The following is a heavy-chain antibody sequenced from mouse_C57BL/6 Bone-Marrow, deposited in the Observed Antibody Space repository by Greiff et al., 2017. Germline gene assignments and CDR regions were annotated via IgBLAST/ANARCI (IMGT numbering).Heavy chain of an antibody. CDR1: VYTFTDYY. D-gene: IGHD1-1*01. V-gene: IGHV1-76*01. J-gene: IGHJ2*01. CDR2: IYPGSGHT. CDR3: ATIYYYGSHDY. Sequence: VKLVESGAELVRPGASVKLSCKASVYTFTDYYINCVKQRHGQGLEWIARIYPGSGHTYYNAKFQGKATLTAENPSSTAYMQLSSLTSEDSAVYFCATIYYYGSHDYWGQGTTLTVSS.